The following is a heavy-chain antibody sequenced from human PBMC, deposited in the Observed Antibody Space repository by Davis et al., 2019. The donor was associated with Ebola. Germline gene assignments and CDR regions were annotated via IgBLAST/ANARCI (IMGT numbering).Heavy chain of an antibody. CDR2: IIPILGTP. V-gene: IGHV1-69*13. J-gene: IGHJ4*02. D-gene: IGHD5-24*01. Sequence: SVKVSCKASGGTFSRYPISWVRQAPGQGLEWMGGIIPILGTPDSSQKFQGRVTITADESTSTAYMELSSLRSEDTAVYYCAERRTGRDGNKFNWGQGTLVTVSS. CDR1: GGTFSRYP. CDR3: AERRTGRDGNKFN.